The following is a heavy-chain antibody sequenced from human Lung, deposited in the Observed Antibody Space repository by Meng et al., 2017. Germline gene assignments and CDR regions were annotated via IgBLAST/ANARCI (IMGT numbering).Heavy chain of an antibody. CDR3: ARGPTTMAHDFDY. D-gene: IGHD4-11*01. V-gene: IGHV4-34*01. J-gene: IGHJ4*02. CDR2: INHSGST. Sequence: HHQQWGAGLLKPSETLSLTGVVSGGSFSDYYWSWIRQPPGKGLEWIGEINHSGSTNYNPSLESRATISVDTSQNNLSLKLSSVTAADSAVYYCARGPTTMAHDFDYWGQGTLVTVSS. CDR1: GGSFSDYY.